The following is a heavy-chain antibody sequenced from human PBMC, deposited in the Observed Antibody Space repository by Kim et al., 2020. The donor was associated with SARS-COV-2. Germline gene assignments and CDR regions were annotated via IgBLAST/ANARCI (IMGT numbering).Heavy chain of an antibody. CDR2: ITGSADKT. J-gene: IGHJ1*01. D-gene: IGHD6-25*01. CDR1: GVTFSSYS. V-gene: IGHV3-23*01. CDR3: ATISGYFRY. Sequence: GGSLRLSCAASGVTFSSYSMSWVRQAPEKGLEWVSAITGSADKTYYADSVKGRFTISRDNSKNTLSLEMNSLRAEDSAIYYCATISGYFRYWGQGTLVTVSS.